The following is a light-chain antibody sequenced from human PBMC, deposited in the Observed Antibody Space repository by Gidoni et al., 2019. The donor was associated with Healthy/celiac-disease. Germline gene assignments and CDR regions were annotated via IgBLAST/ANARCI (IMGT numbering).Light chain of an antibody. Sequence: QMTKFQSSLSASVGDRVTITCRESQSISSYLNWYQHKPGKAPKLLIYAASSLQSGVPSRFSGSGSGTDFTLTISSLQPEDFATYYCRQSYSTPPGFGPGTKVDIK. CDR3: RQSYSTPPG. J-gene: IGKJ3*01. CDR2: AAS. V-gene: IGKV1-39*01. CDR1: QSISSY.